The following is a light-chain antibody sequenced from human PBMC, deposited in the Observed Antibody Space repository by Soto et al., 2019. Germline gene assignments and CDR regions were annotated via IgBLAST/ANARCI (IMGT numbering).Light chain of an antibody. Sequence: EIVLTQSPGTLSLSPGERATLSCRASQSVSSSYLAWYQQKPGQAPRLLIYGVSSRATGIPDRFSGSVSGTDFTLTISRVGAEEFAVYYCQHYLNSPPITCGRGTGLEIK. CDR3: QHYLNSPPIT. CDR1: QSVSSSY. V-gene: IGKV3-20*01. J-gene: IGKJ5*01. CDR2: GVS.